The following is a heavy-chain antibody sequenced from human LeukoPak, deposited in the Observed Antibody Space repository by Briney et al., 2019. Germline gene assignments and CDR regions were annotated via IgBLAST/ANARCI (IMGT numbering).Heavy chain of an antibody. Sequence: SSETLSLTCAVYGGSFSGYYWSWIRQPPGKGLEWIGEINHSGSTNYNPSLKSRVTISVDTSKNQFSLKLSSVTAADTAVYYCARAYDSSGYCDYWGQGTLVTVSS. V-gene: IGHV4-34*01. CDR1: GGSFSGYY. J-gene: IGHJ4*02. CDR2: INHSGST. D-gene: IGHD3-22*01. CDR3: ARAYDSSGYCDY.